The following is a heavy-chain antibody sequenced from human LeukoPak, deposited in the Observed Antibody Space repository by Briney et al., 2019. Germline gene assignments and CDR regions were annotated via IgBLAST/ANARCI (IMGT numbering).Heavy chain of an antibody. J-gene: IGHJ4*02. CDR2: IIPIFGTA. CDR1: GGTFSSYA. CDR3: AREVDSSSWYYFDY. V-gene: IGHV1-69*05. Sequence: GSSVKVSCKASGGTFSSYAISWVRQAPGQGLEWKGRIIPIFGTANYAQKFQGRVTITTDESTSAAYMELSSLRSEDTAVYYCAREVDSSSWYYFDYWGQGTLVTVSS. D-gene: IGHD6-13*01.